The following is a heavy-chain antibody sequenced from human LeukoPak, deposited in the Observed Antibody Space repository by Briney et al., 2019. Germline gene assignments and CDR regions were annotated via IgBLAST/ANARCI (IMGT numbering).Heavy chain of an antibody. CDR3: AAGAGWLIDW. V-gene: IGHV3-7*01. CDR1: GFTFSNYW. CDR2: IEKDGSEI. D-gene: IGHD6-19*01. Sequence: GGSLRLSCAASGFTFSNYWMNWVRQAPGKGMEWVAVIEKDGSEILYVDSVKGRFTISRDNAKNSLYLQMNSLRAEDTAVYYCAAGAGWLIDWWGQGTLVTVSS. J-gene: IGHJ4*02.